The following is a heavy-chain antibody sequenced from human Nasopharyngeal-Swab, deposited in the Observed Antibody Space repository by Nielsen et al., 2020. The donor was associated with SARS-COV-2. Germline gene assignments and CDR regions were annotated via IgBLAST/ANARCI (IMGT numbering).Heavy chain of an antibody. V-gene: IGHV3-23*01. CDR1: GFTFSSYG. CDR3: AKEDVVGEVVGSSSWFGAFDI. Sequence: GGSLRLSCAVSGFTFSSYGMHWVRQAPRKGLEWVSGISFSGRSTYYADPVKGRFTITRDNSKNTLYLQMNSLRTEDTAVYYCAKEDVVGEVVGSSSWFGAFDIWGQGTMVTVS. J-gene: IGHJ3*02. CDR2: ISFSGRST. D-gene: IGHD6-13*01.